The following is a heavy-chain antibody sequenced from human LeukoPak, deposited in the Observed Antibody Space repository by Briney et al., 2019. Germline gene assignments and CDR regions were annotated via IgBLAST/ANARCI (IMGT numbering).Heavy chain of an antibody. V-gene: IGHV4-34*01. Sequence: KASETLSLTCAVYGGSFSGYYWSWIRQPPGKGLEWIGEINHSGSTNYSPSLKSRVTISVDTSKNQFSLKLSSVTAADTAVYYCARGEPSITMITNAFDIWGQGTMVTVSS. J-gene: IGHJ3*02. CDR2: INHSGST. CDR3: ARGEPSITMITNAFDI. D-gene: IGHD3-22*01. CDR1: GGSFSGYY.